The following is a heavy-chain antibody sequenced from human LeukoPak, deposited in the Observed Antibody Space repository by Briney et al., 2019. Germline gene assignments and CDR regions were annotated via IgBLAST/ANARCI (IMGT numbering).Heavy chain of an antibody. Sequence: PGGSLRLSCAASGFTFSNYEMNWVRQAPGKGLEWVSYISSSGGTMYYADSVKGRFTISRDNAKNSLYLQMHSLRAEDTAVYYCARAKRNGFDIWGQGTMVTVSS. CDR3: ARAKRNGFDI. J-gene: IGHJ3*02. V-gene: IGHV3-48*03. CDR2: ISSSGGTM. CDR1: GFTFSNYE.